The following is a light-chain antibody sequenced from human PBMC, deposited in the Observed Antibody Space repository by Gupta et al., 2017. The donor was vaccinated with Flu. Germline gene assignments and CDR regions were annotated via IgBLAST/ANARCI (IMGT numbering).Light chain of an antibody. CDR3: YTDASNNNWV. J-gene: IGLJ3*02. CDR2: EDS. CDR1: VWTDAF. Sequence: GKSALITCAGDVWTDAFVYWYQQKAGKAPMLVIYEDSERPSGVPDRFSGSYSDKTATLTISGVQAEDAADYYCYTDASNNNWVFGGGTRLTVL. V-gene: IGLV3-25*03.